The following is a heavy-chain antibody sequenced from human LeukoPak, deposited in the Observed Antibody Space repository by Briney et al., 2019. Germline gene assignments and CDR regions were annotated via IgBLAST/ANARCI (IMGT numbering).Heavy chain of an antibody. Sequence: SETLSLTCSVSNGSLTSYYWSWIRQPAGKGLEWIGRIYHTGSTTYNPSLKSRVSMSVDTSKNQFSLKLSSVTAADTAVYYCARVGSITMVRGVAPRVYNWFDPWGQGTLVTVSS. D-gene: IGHD3-10*01. CDR3: ARVGSITMVRGVAPRVYNWFDP. V-gene: IGHV4-4*07. J-gene: IGHJ5*02. CDR1: NGSLTSYY. CDR2: IYHTGST.